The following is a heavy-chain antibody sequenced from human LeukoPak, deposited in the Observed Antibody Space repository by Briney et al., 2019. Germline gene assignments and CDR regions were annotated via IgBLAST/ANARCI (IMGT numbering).Heavy chain of an antibody. CDR1: GFTFSSYN. D-gene: IGHD2-15*01. Sequence: GSLRLPCAASGFTFSSYNIDWVRQAPGKGLEWVSSISSSSAYIYSADSVKGRFTISRDNAKNSLSLQMNSLRAEDTAVYYCARESGGSYHYWGQGTLVTVSS. CDR3: ARESGGSYHY. V-gene: IGHV3-21*01. J-gene: IGHJ4*02. CDR2: ISSSSAYI.